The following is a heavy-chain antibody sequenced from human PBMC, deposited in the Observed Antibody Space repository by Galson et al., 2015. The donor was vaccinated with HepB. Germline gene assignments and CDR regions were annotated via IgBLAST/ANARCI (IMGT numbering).Heavy chain of an antibody. CDR3: ARDEKGSPGWFDP. D-gene: IGHD3-10*01. J-gene: IGHJ5*02. CDR1: GGTFSSYA. CDR2: IIPIFGTA. Sequence: SVKVSCKASGGTFSSYASSWVRQAPGQGLEWMGGIIPIFGTANYAQKFQGRVTITADESTSAAYMELSSLRSEDTAVYYCARDEKGSPGWFDPWGQGTLVTVSS. V-gene: IGHV1-69*13.